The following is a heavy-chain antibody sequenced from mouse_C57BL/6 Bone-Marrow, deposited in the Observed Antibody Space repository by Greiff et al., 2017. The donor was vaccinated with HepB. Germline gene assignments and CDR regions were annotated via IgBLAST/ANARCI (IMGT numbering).Heavy chain of an antibody. CDR2: IYPGSGNT. J-gene: IGHJ2*01. V-gene: IGHV1-76*01. CDR3: ARSYYSNYVDY. D-gene: IGHD2-5*01. Sequence: QVQLQQSGAELVRPGASVKLSCKASGYTFTDYYINWVKQRPGQGLEWIASIYPGSGNTYYNEKFKGKATLTAEKSSSTAYMQLSSLTSEDSAVYFCARSYYSNYVDYWGQGTTLTVSS. CDR1: GYTFTDYY.